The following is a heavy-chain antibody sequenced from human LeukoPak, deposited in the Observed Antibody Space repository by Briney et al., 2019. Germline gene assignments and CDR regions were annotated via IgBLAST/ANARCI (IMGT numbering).Heavy chain of an antibody. J-gene: IGHJ6*02. CDR2: INHSGST. Sequence: SETLSLTCAVYGGSFSGYYWSWIRQPPGKGLEWIGEINHSGSTNYNPSLKSRVTISVDKSKNQFSLKLSSVTAADTAVYYCASRGGTWIQLWSYYYYYGMDVWGQGTTVTVSS. D-gene: IGHD5-18*01. V-gene: IGHV4-34*01. CDR1: GGSFSGYY. CDR3: ASRGGTWIQLWSYYYYYGMDV.